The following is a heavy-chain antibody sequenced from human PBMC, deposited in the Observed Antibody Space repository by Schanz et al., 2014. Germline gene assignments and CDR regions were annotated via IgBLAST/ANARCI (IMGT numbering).Heavy chain of an antibody. J-gene: IGHJ5*02. CDR3: ATEKRMEDGTWANDFDT. CDR1: GYSFTTYG. D-gene: IGHD3-3*01. V-gene: IGHV1-18*01. Sequence: QVQLVQSAPEVKKPGASVKVSCKASGYSFTTYGINWVRQAPGQGPEWMGWISAFDDKTDYPQNLQGRLIMTTDTSTTTVYMELRGLRSDDTAMYYCATEKRMEDGTWANDFDTWGQGTRVTVSS. CDR2: ISAFDDKT.